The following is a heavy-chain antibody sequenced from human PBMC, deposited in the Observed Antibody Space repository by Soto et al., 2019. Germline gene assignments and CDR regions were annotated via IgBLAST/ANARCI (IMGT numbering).Heavy chain of an antibody. Sequence: ASVKVSCKVSGYTLTELSMHWVRQAPGKGLEWMGGFDPEDGETIYAQKFQGRVTMTEDTSTDTAYMELSSLRSEDTAVYYCATALVAARIFDYWGQGTLVTVSS. V-gene: IGHV1-24*01. J-gene: IGHJ4*02. CDR3: ATALVAARIFDY. CDR2: FDPEDGET. D-gene: IGHD6-6*01. CDR1: GYTLTELS.